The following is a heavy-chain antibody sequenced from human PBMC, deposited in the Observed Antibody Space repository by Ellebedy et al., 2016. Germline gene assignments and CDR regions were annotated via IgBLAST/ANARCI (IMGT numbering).Heavy chain of an antibody. Sequence: SETLSLTCTVSGGSITSRSYNWGWIRQPPGKGLEWIGSIDYSGSTYYNPSLKSRVTISVDTSKNQFSLKLSSVTAADTAVYYCARAEVVHPKFDYWGQGTLVTVSS. CDR1: GGSITSRSYN. CDR3: ARAEVVHPKFDY. CDR2: IDYSGST. V-gene: IGHV4-39*07. D-gene: IGHD2-15*01. J-gene: IGHJ4*02.